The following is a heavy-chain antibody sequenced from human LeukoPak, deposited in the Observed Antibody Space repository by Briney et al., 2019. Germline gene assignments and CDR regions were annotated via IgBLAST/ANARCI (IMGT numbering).Heavy chain of an antibody. CDR1: GGSINSGGYY. Sequence: PSETLSLTCTVSGGSINSGGYYWSWIRQHPGKGLEWIGYIYYSGSTYYNPSLKSRVTISVDTSKNQFSLKLSSVTAADTAVYYCAISSKDIVVVPAAPAHAFDIWGQGTMDTVSS. CDR2: IYYSGST. CDR3: AISSKDIVVVPAAPAHAFDI. D-gene: IGHD2-2*01. J-gene: IGHJ3*02. V-gene: IGHV4-31*03.